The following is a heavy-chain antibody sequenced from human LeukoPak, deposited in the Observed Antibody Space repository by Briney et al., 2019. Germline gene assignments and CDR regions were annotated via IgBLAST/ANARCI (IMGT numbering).Heavy chain of an antibody. CDR3: ARDVIAVAGGN. D-gene: IGHD6-19*01. J-gene: IGHJ4*02. Sequence: GGSLRLSCAASGFNVSSNYMSWVRQAPGKGLEWVSVFYSGGSTYYADSVKGRFTIARDNAKNSLYLQMNSLRDEDTAVYYCARDVIAVAGGNWGQGNLVTVSS. V-gene: IGHV3-53*01. CDR1: GFNVSSNY. CDR2: FYSGGST.